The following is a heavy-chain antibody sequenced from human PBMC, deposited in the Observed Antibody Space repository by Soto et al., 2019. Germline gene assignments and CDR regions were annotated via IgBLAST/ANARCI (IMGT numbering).Heavy chain of an antibody. V-gene: IGHV4-34*01. D-gene: IGHD2-2*01. CDR1: GGSFSGYS. J-gene: IGHJ6*02. Sequence: SETLSLTCAVYGGSFSGYSWTWIRQPPGTGLEWIGEINHSGSTNYNPSLESRVTISVDTSRNQFSLKVSSVTAADTAVYYCARLGGYCSSTSCYGHYTMDVWGQGTTVTVSS. CDR2: INHSGST. CDR3: ARLGGYCSSTSCYGHYTMDV.